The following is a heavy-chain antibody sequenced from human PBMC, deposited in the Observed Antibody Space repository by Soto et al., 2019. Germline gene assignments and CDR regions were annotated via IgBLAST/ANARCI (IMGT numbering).Heavy chain of an antibody. CDR1: GGSFSGYY. CDR2: ISSSSSYI. J-gene: IGHJ4*02. CDR3: ARDLRHYYGSGSYYVEGQFDY. V-gene: IGHV3-21*01. Sequence: ETLSLTCAVYGGSFSGYYWSWIRQPPGKGLEWVSSISSSSSYIYYADSVKGRFTISRDNAKNSLYLQMNSLRAEDTAVYYCARDLRHYYGSGSYYVEGQFDYWGQGTLVTVSS. D-gene: IGHD3-10*01.